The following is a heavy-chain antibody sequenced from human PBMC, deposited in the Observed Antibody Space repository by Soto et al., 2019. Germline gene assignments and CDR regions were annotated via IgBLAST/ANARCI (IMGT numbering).Heavy chain of an antibody. D-gene: IGHD3-22*01. CDR1: GFTFSTYG. Sequence: QVQLVESGGGVVQPGGSLRLSCAASGFTFSTYGMHWVRQAPGQGLEWVAVMWYDGSNKYYADSVKGLFTISRDNSKSTPYLQINSLRDEDTAVYYCAIRISSVYSPFVYWGQGTLVTVSS. J-gene: IGHJ4*02. CDR2: MWYDGSNK. V-gene: IGHV3-33*01. CDR3: AIRISSVYSPFVY.